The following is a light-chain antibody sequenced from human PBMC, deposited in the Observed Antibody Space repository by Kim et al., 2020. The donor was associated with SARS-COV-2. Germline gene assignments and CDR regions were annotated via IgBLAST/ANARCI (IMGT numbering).Light chain of an antibody. V-gene: IGKV1-13*02. CDR2: DAS. CDR1: QGISSA. CDR3: QQFNSYPYT. J-gene: IGKJ2*01. Sequence: AIQLTQSPTSLSASVGDRVTITCRASQGISSALAWYQQKPGKAPKLLIYDASNLESGVPSRFSGSGSGTDFTLSISSLQPEDFATYYCQQFNSYPYTFGQGTKLEI.